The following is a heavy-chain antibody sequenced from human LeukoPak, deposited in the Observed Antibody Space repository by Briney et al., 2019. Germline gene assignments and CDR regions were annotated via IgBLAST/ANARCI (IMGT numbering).Heavy chain of an antibody. J-gene: IGHJ4*02. CDR3: ARDQDPHYYGSGSIFDY. CDR2: ISPGGGTT. Sequence: GGSLRLSCAVSGFAFGSEAMSWVRQSPARGLEWVASISPGGGTTYYADYVKGRFIISRDNSSNTLFVQMNSLRAEDTAVYYCARDQDPHYYGSGSIFDYWGQGTLVTVSS. CDR1: GFAFGSEA. D-gene: IGHD3-10*01. V-gene: IGHV3-23*01.